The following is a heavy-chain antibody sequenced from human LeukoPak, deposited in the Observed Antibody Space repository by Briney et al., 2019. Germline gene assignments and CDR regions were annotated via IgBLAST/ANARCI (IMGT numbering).Heavy chain of an antibody. D-gene: IGHD3-10*01. CDR1: GFTFSPYW. CDR3: ARLAPYYGTGII. V-gene: IGHV3-7*01. J-gene: IGHJ3*02. Sequence: GGSLRLSCAASGFTFSPYWMSWVRQAPGKGLEWVATIKEDGSEEYYMDSMRGRFTISRDNAKNSLYLQMSSLRAEDTAVYYCARLAPYYGTGIIWGQGTVVTVSS. CDR2: IKEDGSEE.